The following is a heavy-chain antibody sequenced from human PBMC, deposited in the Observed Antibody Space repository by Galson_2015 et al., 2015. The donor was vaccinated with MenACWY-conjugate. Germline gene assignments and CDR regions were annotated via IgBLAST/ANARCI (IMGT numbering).Heavy chain of an antibody. CDR1: GGAISSYY. J-gene: IGHJ4*02. CDR3: ARVRAVAGLGGFDY. CDR2: IYYSGST. Sequence: ETLSLTCTVSGGAISSYYWSWSRPPPGRGLEWIGYIYYSGSTNYNPSLKSRVTISVDTSKKQFSLKLSSVTAADTAVYYCARVRAVAGLGGFDYWGQGTLVTVSS. D-gene: IGHD3-16*01. V-gene: IGHV4-59*01.